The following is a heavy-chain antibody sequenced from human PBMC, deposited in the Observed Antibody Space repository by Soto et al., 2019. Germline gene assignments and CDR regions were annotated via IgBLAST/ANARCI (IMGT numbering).Heavy chain of an antibody. Sequence: GGSLRLCCAASGCTFSSYWMHWVRQAPGKGLVWVSRINSDGSSTSYADSVKGRFTISRDNAKNTLYLQMNSLRAEDTAVYYCARDFGYSGYDWHYWGQGTLVTVSS. CDR3: ARDFGYSGYDWHY. CDR1: GCTFSSYW. CDR2: INSDGSST. V-gene: IGHV3-74*01. J-gene: IGHJ4*02. D-gene: IGHD5-12*01.